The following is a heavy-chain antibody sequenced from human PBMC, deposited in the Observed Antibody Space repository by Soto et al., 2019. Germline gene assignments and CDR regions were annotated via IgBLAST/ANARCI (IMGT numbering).Heavy chain of an antibody. D-gene: IGHD5-18*01. V-gene: IGHV4-30-4*01. J-gene: IGHJ4*02. CDR2: IYYSGST. Sequence: PSETLSLTCTVSGGSISSGDYYWSWIRQPPGKGLEWIGYIYYSGSTYYNPSLKSRVTIPVDTSKNQFSLKLSSVTAADTAGYYGARVQWWIQLWAEIDYWGQGTLVT. CDR1: GGSISSGDYY. CDR3: ARVQWWIQLWAEIDY.